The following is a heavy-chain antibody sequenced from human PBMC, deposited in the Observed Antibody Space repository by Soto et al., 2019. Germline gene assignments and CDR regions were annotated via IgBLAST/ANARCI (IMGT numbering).Heavy chain of an antibody. CDR2: ISYSGYT. CDR1: GGSLTSYF. D-gene: IGHD3-3*01. CDR3: ARRWSGIDY. Sequence: QVQLQESGPGRVKPSETLSLNCSVSGGSLTSYFWSWIRQPPGKGLEWLGYISYSGYTNYNPSLTSRVTISRGTSTNQFSPRLTSVTAADTAVYYCARRWSGIDYWGQGTLVTVSS. J-gene: IGHJ4*02. V-gene: IGHV4-59*08.